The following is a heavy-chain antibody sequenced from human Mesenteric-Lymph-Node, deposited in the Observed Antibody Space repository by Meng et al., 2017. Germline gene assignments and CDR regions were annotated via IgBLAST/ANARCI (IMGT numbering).Heavy chain of an antibody. Sequence: GPGPLTRSPPLSPSCAISGDSVSSNSAAWNWIRQSPSRGLEWLGRTYYRSKYYNDYALSVKSRITITPDTSKIQFSLQLNSVTPEDTAIYYCARDWGDVRGGFDFWGQGTLVTVSS. J-gene: IGHJ4*02. CDR3: ARDWGDVRGGFDF. CDR2: TYYRSKYYN. D-gene: IGHD3-10*02. V-gene: IGHV6-1*01. CDR1: GDSVSSNSAA.